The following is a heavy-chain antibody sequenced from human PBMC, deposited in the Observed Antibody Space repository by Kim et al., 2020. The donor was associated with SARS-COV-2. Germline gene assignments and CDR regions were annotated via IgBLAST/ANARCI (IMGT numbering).Heavy chain of an antibody. CDR2: INPNSGGT. D-gene: IGHD1-7*01. V-gene: IGHV1-2*02. CDR1: GYTFTGYY. J-gene: IGHJ4*02. Sequence: ASVKVSCKASGYTFTGYYMHWVRQAPGQGLEWMGWINPNSGGTNYAQKFQGRVTMTRDTSISTAYMELSRLRSDDTAVYYCARDQGTGTMERWERSIDFDYWGQGTLVTVSS. CDR3: ARDQGTGTMERWERSIDFDY.